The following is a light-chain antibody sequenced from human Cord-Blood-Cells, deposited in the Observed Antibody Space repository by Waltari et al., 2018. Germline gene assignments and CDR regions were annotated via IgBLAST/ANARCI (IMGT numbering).Light chain of an antibody. CDR3: SSYTSSSRV. CDR2: DVS. CDR1: TRDVGGYNY. Sequence: HSALTHPPSVSGSPGQSITISCTGTTRDVGGYNYVSWYQQHPGKAPKLMIYDVSNRPSGVSIRCSGSRSGNTASLTISGLQAEDDDDYYCSSYTSSSRVFGGGTKLTVL. J-gene: IGLJ2*01. V-gene: IGLV2-14*01.